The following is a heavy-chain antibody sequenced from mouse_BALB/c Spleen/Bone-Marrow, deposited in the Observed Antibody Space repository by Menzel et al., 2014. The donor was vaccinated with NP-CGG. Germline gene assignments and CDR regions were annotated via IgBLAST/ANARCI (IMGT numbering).Heavy chain of an antibody. Sequence: DVQLQESGAELVKPGASVKLSCTASGFNIKDTYLHWVKHRPEQGLDWIGRIDPAIFTKYDPKFQGKATITADTSSNTAYLHLSSLTSEDTAVYYCASYRYGWYFDVWGAGTTVTVSS. CDR1: GFNIKDTY. CDR2: IDPAIFT. CDR3: ASYRYGWYFDV. V-gene: IGHV14-3*02. J-gene: IGHJ1*01. D-gene: IGHD2-14*01.